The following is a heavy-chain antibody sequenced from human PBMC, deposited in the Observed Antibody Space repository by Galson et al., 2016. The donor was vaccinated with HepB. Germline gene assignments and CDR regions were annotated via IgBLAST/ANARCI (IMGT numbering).Heavy chain of an antibody. V-gene: IGHV5-51*01. J-gene: IGHJ3*02. D-gene: IGHD2-21*01. Sequence: QSGAEVKKPGESLSISCKGSGYTFSNNWIGWVRQKPGKGLEWMGVIYPGDSDTRYSPSFQGQVTTSADKSIGTAYLQWSRLQASDTAMYYCARGIGDGFDIWGQGTMVTVSS. CDR2: IYPGDSDT. CDR1: GYTFSNNW. CDR3: ARGIGDGFDI.